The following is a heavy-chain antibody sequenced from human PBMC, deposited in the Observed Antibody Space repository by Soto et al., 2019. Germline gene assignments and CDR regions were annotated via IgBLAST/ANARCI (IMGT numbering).Heavy chain of an antibody. CDR1: GGTFSSYA. CDR2: IIPIFGTA. D-gene: IGHD2-15*01. V-gene: IGHV1-69*13. CDR3: AESYCSGGSCSGGYNY. J-gene: IGHJ4*02. Sequence: SVKVSCKASGGTFSSYAISWVRQAPGQGLEWMGGIIPIFGTANYAQKFQGRVTITADESTSTAYMELSSLRSEDTAVYYCAESYCSGGSCSGGYNYWGQGTPVTVSS.